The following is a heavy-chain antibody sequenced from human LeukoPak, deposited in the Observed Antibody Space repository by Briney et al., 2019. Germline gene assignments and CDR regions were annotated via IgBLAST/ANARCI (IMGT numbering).Heavy chain of an antibody. CDR1: GFTFSSYW. J-gene: IGHJ2*01. CDR2: MNDDGSGI. D-gene: IGHD4-17*01. Sequence: HSGGSLRLSCAASGFTFSSYWMSWVHQAPGKGLVWVSRMNDDGSGISYADSVKGRFTISRDHAKNTLYLQMNSLRAEDTAVYYCARETTVSRGWYFDLWGRGTLVTVAS. CDR3: ARETTVSRGWYFDL. V-gene: IGHV3-74*01.